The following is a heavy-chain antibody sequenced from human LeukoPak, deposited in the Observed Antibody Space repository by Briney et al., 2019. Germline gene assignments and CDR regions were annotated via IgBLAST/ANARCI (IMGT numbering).Heavy chain of an antibody. J-gene: IGHJ6*04. V-gene: IGHV3-30*04. D-gene: IGHD3-10*02. CDR1: GFTFSSYA. CDR3: AELGITMIGGV. Sequence: GGSLRLSCAASGFTFSSYAMHWVRQAPGKGLEWVTLISYNGSNKFYTDSVKGRFTISRDNAKNSLYLQMNSLRAEDAAVYYCAELGITMIGGVWGKGTTVTISS. CDR2: ISYNGSNK.